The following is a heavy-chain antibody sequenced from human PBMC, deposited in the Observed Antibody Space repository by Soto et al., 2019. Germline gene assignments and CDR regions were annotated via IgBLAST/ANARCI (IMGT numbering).Heavy chain of an antibody. CDR3: ARDPNIVLVPAALRSYFFYYGKDV. CDR1: GFTFSIYS. J-gene: IGHJ6*02. D-gene: IGHD2-2*01. V-gene: IGHV3-48*01. Sequence: GGSLRLSCAASGFTFSIYSMNWVRQAPGKGLEWVSYIMPGSSHIFYADSVKGRFTISRDNDKNSLYLQMNSLRAEDTAVYYCARDPNIVLVPAALRSYFFYYGKDVWGQETTVTVAS. CDR2: IMPGSSHI.